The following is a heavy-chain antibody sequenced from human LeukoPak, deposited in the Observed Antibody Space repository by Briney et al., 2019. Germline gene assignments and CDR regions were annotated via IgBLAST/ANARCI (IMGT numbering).Heavy chain of an antibody. CDR2: IYYSGST. CDR3: ARSPGELRVWFDP. D-gene: IGHD3-10*01. CDR1: GGSISSYY. V-gene: IGHV4-59*08. Sequence: SETLSLTCTVSGGSISSYYWSWIRQPPGKGLEWIGYIYYSGSTNYNPSLKSRVTISVDTSKNQFSLKLSSVTAADTAVYYCARSPGELRVWFDPWGQGTLVTVSS. J-gene: IGHJ5*02.